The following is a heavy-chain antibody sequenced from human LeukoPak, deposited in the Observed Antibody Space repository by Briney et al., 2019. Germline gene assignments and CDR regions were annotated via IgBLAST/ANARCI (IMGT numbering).Heavy chain of an antibody. D-gene: IGHD3-22*01. CDR1: GGTFSSYA. Sequence: SVKVSCTASGGTFSSYAISWVRQAPGQGLEWMGGIIPIFGTANYAQKFQGGVTITADESTSTAYMELSSLRSEDTAVYYCARGFAYDSSGYYLPDHYWGQGTLVTVSS. V-gene: IGHV1-69*13. CDR2: IIPIFGTA. J-gene: IGHJ4*02. CDR3: ARGFAYDSSGYYLPDHY.